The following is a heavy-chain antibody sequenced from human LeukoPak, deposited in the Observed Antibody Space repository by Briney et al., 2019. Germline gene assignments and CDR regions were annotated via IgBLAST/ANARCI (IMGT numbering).Heavy chain of an antibody. CDR1: GFTFDDYG. J-gene: IGHJ4*02. D-gene: IGHD3-16*02. CDR3: ARAIVYDYVWGSYRSDPFDY. Sequence: PGGSLRLSCAASGFTFDDYGMSWVRQAPGRGLEWVSGINWNGGSTGYADSVKGRFTISRDNAKNSLYLQMNSLRAEDTALYYCARAIVYDYVWGSYRSDPFDYWGQGTLVTVSS. CDR2: INWNGGST. V-gene: IGHV3-20*04.